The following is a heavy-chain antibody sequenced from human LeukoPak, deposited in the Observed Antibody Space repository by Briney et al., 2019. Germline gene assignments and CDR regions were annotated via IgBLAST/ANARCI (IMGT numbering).Heavy chain of an antibody. Sequence: SQTLSLTWAISVDSVSSTTTAWNWFRQSPSRGLEWLGRTYYTSKWITDYAVSVKGRITVNPNTSNNQFSLQLNSVTPEDTAVYYCARGYCAYGMDVWGPGTTVTVSS. CDR2: TYYTSKWIT. CDR1: VDSVSSTTTA. J-gene: IGHJ6*02. V-gene: IGHV6-1*01. CDR3: ARGYCAYGMDV. D-gene: IGHD2-21*01.